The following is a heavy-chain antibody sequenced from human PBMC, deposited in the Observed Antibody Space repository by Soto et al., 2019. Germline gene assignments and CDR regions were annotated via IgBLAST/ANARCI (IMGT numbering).Heavy chain of an antibody. Sequence: QVQLVQSGAEVKKPGSSVKVSCKASGGTFSSYTISWVRQAPGQGLEWMGRIIPILGIANYAQKFQGRVTITADKSTSTAYMELSRLRSEGTAVYYWAREGLWYYVWGSYPSDLWGRGTLVTVSS. CDR1: GGTFSSYT. CDR2: IIPILGIA. D-gene: IGHD3-16*02. CDR3: AREGLWYYVWGSYPSDL. J-gene: IGHJ2*01. V-gene: IGHV1-69*08.